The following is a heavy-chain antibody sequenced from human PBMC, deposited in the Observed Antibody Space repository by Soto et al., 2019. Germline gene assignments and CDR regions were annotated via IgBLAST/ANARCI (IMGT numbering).Heavy chain of an antibody. J-gene: IGHJ4*02. CDR1: GFTFSSYW. CDR2: IKTDGSST. V-gene: IGHV3-74*01. D-gene: IGHD3-10*01. Sequence: PGGSLRLSCAASGFTFSSYWMHWVRQGPGKGLVWVSRIKTDGSSTNYADSVKGRFTISRDNAKNTLYLQMNSLRAEDTAVYYCARGGLSNSGTYSKDFWGQGILVTVSS. CDR3: ARGGLSNSGTYSKDF.